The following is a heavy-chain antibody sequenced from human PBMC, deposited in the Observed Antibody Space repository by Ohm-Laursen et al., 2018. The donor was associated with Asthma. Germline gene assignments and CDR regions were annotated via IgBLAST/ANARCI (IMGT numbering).Heavy chain of an antibody. CDR1: GFTFRSYA. V-gene: IGHV3-23*01. D-gene: IGHD1-1*01. CDR2: ISGSGGNT. J-gene: IGHJ3*02. CDR3: AKGYTAFDI. Sequence: SLRLSCAASGFTFRSYAMRWVRQAPGKGLEWVSAISGSGGNTYYADSVKGRFTISRDNSKNTLYLQMNSLRAEDTAIYYCAKGYTAFDIWGQGTMVTVSS.